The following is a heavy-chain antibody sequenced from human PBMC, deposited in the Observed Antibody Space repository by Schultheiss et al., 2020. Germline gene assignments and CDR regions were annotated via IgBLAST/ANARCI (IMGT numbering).Heavy chain of an antibody. Sequence: SATLSLTCAVNGGSFSGYYWSWIRQPPGKGLEWIGRIYTSGSTNYNPSLKSRVTISVDKSKNQFSLKLSSVTAADTAVYYCARLASPARGSLVFDYWGQGTLVTVSS. CDR3: ARLASPARGSLVFDY. CDR2: IYTSGST. J-gene: IGHJ4*02. CDR1: GGSFSGYY. V-gene: IGHV4-59*10. D-gene: IGHD2-2*01.